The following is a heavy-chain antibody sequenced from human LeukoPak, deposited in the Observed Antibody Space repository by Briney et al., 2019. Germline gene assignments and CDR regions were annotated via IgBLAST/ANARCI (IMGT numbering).Heavy chain of an antibody. CDR3: ARVLVYYMDV. J-gene: IGHJ6*03. Sequence: SETLSLTCTVSGGSISSSSYYWGWIRQPPGKGLEWIGSIYYSGGTYYNPSLKSRVTISVDTSKNQFSLKLSSVTAADTAVYYCARVLVYYMDVWGKGTTVTVSS. D-gene: IGHD3-3*01. CDR1: GGSISSSSYY. V-gene: IGHV4-39*07. CDR2: IYYSGGT.